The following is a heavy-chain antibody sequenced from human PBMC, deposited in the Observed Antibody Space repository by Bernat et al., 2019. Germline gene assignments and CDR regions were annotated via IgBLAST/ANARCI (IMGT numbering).Heavy chain of an antibody. CDR1: GFTFSSYG. V-gene: IGHV3-30*02. J-gene: IGHJ4*02. CDR3: AKEDGGPIDY. CDR2: IRYDGSNK. D-gene: IGHD3-10*01. Sequence: QVQLVESGGGVVQPGGSLRLSCAASGFTFSSYGMHWVRQAPGKGLEWVAFIRYDGSNKYYADSVKGRFTISRDNSKNTLYLQMNSLRAEDTALYYCAKEDGGPIDYWGQGTLVTVSS.